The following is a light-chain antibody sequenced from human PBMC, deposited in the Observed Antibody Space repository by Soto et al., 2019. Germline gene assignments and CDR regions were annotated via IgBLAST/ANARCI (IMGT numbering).Light chain of an antibody. J-gene: IGLJ1*01. CDR1: SSDVGSYNL. V-gene: IGLV2-23*01. CDR3: CSYAGRSTLYV. CDR2: EGT. Sequence: QSALTQPASVSGSPGRSITISCTGTSSDVGSYNLVSWYQHHPGKAPKLMIYEGTKRPSGVSNRFSGSKSGNTASLTISGLQAEDEADYYCCSYAGRSTLYVFGTGTKLTVL.